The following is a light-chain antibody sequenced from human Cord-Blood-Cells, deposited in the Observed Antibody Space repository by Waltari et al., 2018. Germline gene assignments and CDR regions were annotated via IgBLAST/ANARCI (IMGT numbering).Light chain of an antibody. CDR2: DVS. J-gene: IGLJ2*01. CDR1: SSDVGGYNY. CDR3: CSYAGSYTLVV. Sequence: QSALTQPRSVSGSPGQSVTISCTGTSSDVGGYNYVSCYQQNPGKAPKLMIYDVSKRPSGVPDRFSGHKSGNTASLTISGLQADDEADYYCCSYAGSYTLVVFGGGTKLTVL. V-gene: IGLV2-11*01.